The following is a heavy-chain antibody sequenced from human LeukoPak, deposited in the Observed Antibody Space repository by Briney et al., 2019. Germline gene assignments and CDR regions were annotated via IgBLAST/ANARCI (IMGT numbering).Heavy chain of an antibody. J-gene: IGHJ4*02. V-gene: IGHV3-21*01. CDR1: GFTFSSYS. Sequence: GGSLRLSCAASGFTFSSYSMNWVRQAPGKGLEWVSSISSSSSYIYYADSVKGRLTIPRDNAKNSLYLQMNSLRAEDTAVYYCARDEVGTKNFDYWGQGTLVTVSS. CDR2: ISSSSSYI. CDR3: ARDEVGTKNFDY. D-gene: IGHD2-2*01.